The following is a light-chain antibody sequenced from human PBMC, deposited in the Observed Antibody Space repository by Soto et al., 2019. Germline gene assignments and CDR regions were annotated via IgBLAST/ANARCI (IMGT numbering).Light chain of an antibody. CDR3: QKYNSATWT. CDR1: QGISNH. J-gene: IGKJ1*01. V-gene: IGKV1-27*01. Sequence: DIQMTQSPSSLSASVGDRVTITCRASQGISNHLAWYQPQPGKVHNLLISVVSTLQSGVPSRFSGSGSGTDFTLTISSLQPEDVATYYCQKYNSATWTFGQGTKVEIK. CDR2: VVS.